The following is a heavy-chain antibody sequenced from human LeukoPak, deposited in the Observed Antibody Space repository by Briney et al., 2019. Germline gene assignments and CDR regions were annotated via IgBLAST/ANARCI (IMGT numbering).Heavy chain of an antibody. D-gene: IGHD3-3*01. Sequence: ASVKVSCKASGYTFTSYGISWVRQAPGQGLEWMGWISAYNGNTNYAQKLQGRVTMTTDTSTSTAYMELRSLRSDDTAVYYCARDIPTISGEKYYYGMDVWGQGTTVTVSS. CDR1: GYTFTSYG. CDR2: ISAYNGNT. J-gene: IGHJ6*02. V-gene: IGHV1-18*01. CDR3: ARDIPTISGEKYYYGMDV.